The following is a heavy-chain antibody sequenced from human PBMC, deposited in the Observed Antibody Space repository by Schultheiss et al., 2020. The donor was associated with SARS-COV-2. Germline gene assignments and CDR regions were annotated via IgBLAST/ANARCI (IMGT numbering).Heavy chain of an antibody. CDR1: GYTFTGYY. CDR3: AREGQGEGDMIVVVNYYYYGMDV. D-gene: IGHD3-22*01. J-gene: IGHJ6*02. V-gene: IGHV1-2*06. CDR2: INPNSGGT. Sequence: GESLKISCKASGYTFTGYYMHWVRQAPGQGLEWMGRINPNSGGTNYAQKLQGRVTMTTDTSTSTAYMELRSLRSDDTAVYYCAREGQGEGDMIVVVNYYYYGMDVWGQGTTVTVSS.